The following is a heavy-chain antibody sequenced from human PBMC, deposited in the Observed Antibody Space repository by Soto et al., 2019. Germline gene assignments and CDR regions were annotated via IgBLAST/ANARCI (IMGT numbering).Heavy chain of an antibody. J-gene: IGHJ4*02. CDR3: ARREGGSMATIDY. V-gene: IGHV4-59*08. CDR2: IYYSGST. CDR1: GSSISSYY. Sequence: SETLSLSCTVAGSSISSYYWNWNRQPPGRGLEWIGYIYYSGSTNYNPSLKSRVTISVDTSKNQFSLKLSSVTAADTAVYYCARREGGSMATIDYWGQGTLVTVS. D-gene: IGHD5-12*01.